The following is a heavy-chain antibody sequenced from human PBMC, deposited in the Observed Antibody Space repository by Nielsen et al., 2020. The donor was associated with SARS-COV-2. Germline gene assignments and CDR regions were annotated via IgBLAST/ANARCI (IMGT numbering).Heavy chain of an antibody. CDR2: IYHTGST. CDR1: GGSIKTASYY. J-gene: IGHJ3*02. CDR3: ARGIRPRHVFDI. D-gene: IGHD1-14*01. Sequence: SETLSLTCTVSGGSIKTASYYWSWIRQHPGWGLEWVGYIYHTGSTYYNPSLESRVTISADISKNQFSLELTSLTAADTAVYYCARGIRPRHVFDIWGQGTMVTVSS. V-gene: IGHV4-31*03.